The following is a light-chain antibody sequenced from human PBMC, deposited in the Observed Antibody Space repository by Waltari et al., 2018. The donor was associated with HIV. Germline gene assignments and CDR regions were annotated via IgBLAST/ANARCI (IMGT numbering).Light chain of an antibody. CDR1: QRMTTY. CDR3: QQSYVSPPWT. V-gene: IGKV1-39*01. Sequence: DIQVTQSPSSLSASVGDTVTITCRASQRMTTYFNWDQQKPGKAPRLMIYGASSLENGVPSRFSGSESATDFTLTITNLQPEDFATYYCQQSYVSPPWTFGQGTKVELK. J-gene: IGKJ1*01. CDR2: GAS.